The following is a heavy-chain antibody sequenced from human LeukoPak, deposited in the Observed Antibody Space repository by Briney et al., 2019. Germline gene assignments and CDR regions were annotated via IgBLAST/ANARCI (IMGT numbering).Heavy chain of an antibody. CDR1: GCTFSSCY. CDR2: MNPNSGNT. Sequence: SAKVFCKASGCTFSSCYNNCLRQATARGVEGLGWMNPNSGNTGYAQKFQSRVTMTRNTSISTAYMELSSLRSADTAVYYCARGVNDDFWSGYGFWWFDPWGQRTLVTASS. V-gene: IGHV1-8*01. CDR3: ARGVNDDFWSGYGFWWFDP. J-gene: IGHJ5*02. D-gene: IGHD3-3*01.